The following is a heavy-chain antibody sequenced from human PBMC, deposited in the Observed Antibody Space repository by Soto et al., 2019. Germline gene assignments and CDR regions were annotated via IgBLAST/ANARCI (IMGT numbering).Heavy chain of an antibody. V-gene: IGHV1-69*02. CDR2: IIPIRGIA. D-gene: IGHD3-10*01. J-gene: IGHJ6*02. CDR1: GGTFSSYT. CDR3: ASEVYGSGGYYNYYYYYGMDV. Sequence: QVQLVQSGAEVKKPGSSVKVSCKASGGTFSSYTISWVRQAPGQGPEWMGRIIPIRGIANYAQKFQGRVTITADKSTSTADMELSSLRSEDTAVYYCASEVYGSGGYYNYYYYYGMDVWGQGTTVTVSS.